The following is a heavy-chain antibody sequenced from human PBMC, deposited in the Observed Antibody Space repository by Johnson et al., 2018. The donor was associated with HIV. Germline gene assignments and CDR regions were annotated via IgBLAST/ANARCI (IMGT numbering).Heavy chain of an antibody. Sequence: VQLVESGGGLLQPGGSPRLSCEASGVTFSSYAMNWVRQATGKGLEWVSGIRGRGGSTYYADSVKGRFTIFRDNAKNTRYLQMNSLRADDTALYYCAKDRSTGWYPAFDIWGQGTMVTVSS. CDR2: IRGRGGST. CDR3: AKDRSTGWYPAFDI. CDR1: GVTFSSYA. V-gene: IGHV3-23*04. D-gene: IGHD6-19*01. J-gene: IGHJ3*02.